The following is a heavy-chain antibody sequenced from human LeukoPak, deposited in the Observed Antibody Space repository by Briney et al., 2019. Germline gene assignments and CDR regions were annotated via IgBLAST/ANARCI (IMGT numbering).Heavy chain of an antibody. J-gene: IGHJ5*02. CDR1: GGTFSSYA. D-gene: IGHD1-1*01. CDR2: IIPIFGTA. V-gene: IGHV1-69*13. CDR3: ARLLENRAYNWFDP. Sequence: GASVTVSCKASGGTFSSYAISWVRQAPGQGLEWMGGIIPIFGTANYAQKFQGRVTITADESTSTAYMELSSLRSEDTAVYYCARLLENRAYNWFDPWGQGTLVTVSS.